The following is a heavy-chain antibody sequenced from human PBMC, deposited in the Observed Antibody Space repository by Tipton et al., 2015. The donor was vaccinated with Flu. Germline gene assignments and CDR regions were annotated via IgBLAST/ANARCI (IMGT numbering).Heavy chain of an antibody. CDR3: ARDSQQLVHRYYYYGMDV. Sequence: TLSLTCTVSGGSISSYYWSWIRQPPGKGLEWIGYIYYSGSTNYNPSLKSRVTISVDTSKNQFSLKLSSVTAADTAVYYCARDSQQLVHRYYYYGMDVWGQGTTVTVSS. J-gene: IGHJ6*02. CDR2: IYYSGST. V-gene: IGHV4-59*01. CDR1: GGSISSYY. D-gene: IGHD6-13*01.